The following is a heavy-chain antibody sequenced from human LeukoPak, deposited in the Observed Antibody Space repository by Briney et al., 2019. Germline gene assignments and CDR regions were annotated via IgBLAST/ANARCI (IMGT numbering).Heavy chain of an antibody. Sequence: GGTLRLSCAASGFTFSSYGMSWVRQAPGKGLEWVSAISGSGGSTYYADSVKGRFTISRDNSKNTLYLQMNSLRAEDTAVYYCAREVYGTTWLPYYYYYYMDVWGKGTTVTVSS. V-gene: IGHV3-23*01. CDR2: ISGSGGST. CDR1: GFTFSSYG. J-gene: IGHJ6*03. CDR3: AREVYGTTWLPYYYYYYMDV. D-gene: IGHD4-11*01.